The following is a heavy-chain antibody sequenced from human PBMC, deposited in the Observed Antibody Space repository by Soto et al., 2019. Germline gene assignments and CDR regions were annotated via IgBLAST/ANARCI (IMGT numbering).Heavy chain of an antibody. CDR1: GFTFSSFA. J-gene: IGHJ3*02. D-gene: IGHD3-10*01. CDR3: AKGVNYLDAFDI. CDR2: ISGSGGST. V-gene: IGHV3-23*01. Sequence: GGSLRLSCAASGFTFSSFAMSWVRQAPGKGLEWVSAISGSGGSTYYADSVKGRFTISRDNSKNTLYLQMNSLRAEDTAVYYCAKGVNYLDAFDIWGQGTMVTVSS.